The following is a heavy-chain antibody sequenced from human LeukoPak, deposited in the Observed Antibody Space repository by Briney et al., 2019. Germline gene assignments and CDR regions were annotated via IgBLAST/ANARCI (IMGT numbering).Heavy chain of an antibody. J-gene: IGHJ2*01. V-gene: IGHV4-30-2*01. D-gene: IGHD2-15*01. Sequence: SETLSLTCTVSGGSISSGGYSWSWLRQPPGKGLEWIGYIYHSGSTYYNPSLKSRVTISVDRSKNQFSLKLSSVTAADTAVYYCARGGSTVVVNWYFDLWGRGTLVTVSS. CDR3: ARGGSTVVVNWYFDL. CDR2: IYHSGST. CDR1: GGSISSGGYS.